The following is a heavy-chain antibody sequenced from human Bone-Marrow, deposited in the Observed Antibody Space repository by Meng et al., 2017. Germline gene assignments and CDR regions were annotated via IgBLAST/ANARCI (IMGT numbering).Heavy chain of an antibody. D-gene: IGHD1-26*01. Sequence: SVAAVKAPAHSRMVSCKASGFTFTGYYTHWVRQAPGKGLEWMGRINPNSGGTNYAQKFQGRVTMTRDTSISTAYMELSRLRSDDTAVYYCARVRWELPDYWGQGTLVTVSS. CDR3: ARVRWELPDY. CDR1: GFTFTGYY. CDR2: INPNSGGT. V-gene: IGHV1-2*06. J-gene: IGHJ4*02.